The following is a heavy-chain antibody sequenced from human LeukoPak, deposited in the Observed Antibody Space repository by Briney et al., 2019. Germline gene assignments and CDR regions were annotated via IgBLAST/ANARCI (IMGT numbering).Heavy chain of an antibody. CDR2: IYYSGST. CDR3: ASDFWSGYYLDS. CDR1: SGSISSSSYS. V-gene: IGHV4-39*01. D-gene: IGHD3-3*01. J-gene: IGHJ4*02. Sequence: SETLSLTCTVSSGSISSSSYSWGWIRQPPGKGLEWIGSIYYSGSTYYNPSLKSRVTISVDTSKNQFSLKLSSVTAADTAVHYCASDFWSGYYLDSWGQGTLVTVSP.